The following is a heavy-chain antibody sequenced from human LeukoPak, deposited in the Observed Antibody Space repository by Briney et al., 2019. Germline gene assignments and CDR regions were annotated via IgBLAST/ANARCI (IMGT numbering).Heavy chain of an antibody. CDR1: GFTFSSYA. D-gene: IGHD3-10*01. Sequence: GGSLRLSCAASGFTFSSYAMSWVRQAPGKGLEWVSAISGSGGSTHYADSVKGRFTISRDNSKNTLYLQMNSLRAEDTAVYYCATLEIYYYGSGTKRDYWGQGTLVTVSS. CDR3: ATLEIYYYGSGTKRDY. V-gene: IGHV3-23*01. CDR2: ISGSGGST. J-gene: IGHJ4*02.